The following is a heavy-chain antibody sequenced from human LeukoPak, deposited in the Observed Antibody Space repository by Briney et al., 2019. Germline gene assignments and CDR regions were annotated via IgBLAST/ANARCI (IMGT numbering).Heavy chain of an antibody. D-gene: IGHD2-15*01. Sequence: SETLSLTCAVYGGSFSGYYWSWIRQPPGKGLEWIGEINHSGSTNYNPSLKSRVTISLDTSKNQFSLKVNSVTAADTAVYYCARGGYCSGGRCLNWFDPWGRGTLVTVSS. V-gene: IGHV4-34*01. CDR2: INHSGST. J-gene: IGHJ5*02. CDR1: GGSFSGYY. CDR3: ARGGYCSGGRCLNWFDP.